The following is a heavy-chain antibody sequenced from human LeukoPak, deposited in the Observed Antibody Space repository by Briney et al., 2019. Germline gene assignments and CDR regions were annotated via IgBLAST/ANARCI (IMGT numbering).Heavy chain of an antibody. CDR1: GFTFGDYA. D-gene: IGHD3-9*01. V-gene: IGHV3-9*01. CDR3: TRDLMDYDVSTGLHHYYMDV. J-gene: IGHJ6*02. Sequence: GRSLRLSSAASGFTFGDYAMHWVRQAPGKGLEWVSGISWNSDSIGYADSVRGRFTISRDNAKNTLYLQMNTLRVEDTAVYYCTRDLMDYDVSTGLHHYYMDVWGQGTTVTVSS. CDR2: ISWNSDSI.